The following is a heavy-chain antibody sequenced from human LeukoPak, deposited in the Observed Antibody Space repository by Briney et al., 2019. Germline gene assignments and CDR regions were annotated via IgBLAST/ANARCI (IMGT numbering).Heavy chain of an antibody. CDR1: GFTFSRYA. CDR2: ISYDGSNK. D-gene: IGHD3-3*01. V-gene: IGHV3-30*04. J-gene: IGHJ6*03. Sequence: GGSLRLSCAASGFTFSRYAMHWVRQAPGKGLEWVAVISYDGSNKYYAVSVKGRFTISRDNSKNTLYLQMNSLRAEDTAVYYCARYYDFWSSYSSYYYMDVWGKGTTVTVSS. CDR3: ARYYDFWSSYSSYYYMDV.